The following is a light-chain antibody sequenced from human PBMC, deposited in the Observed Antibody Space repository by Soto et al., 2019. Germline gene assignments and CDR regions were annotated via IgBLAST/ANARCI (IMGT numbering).Light chain of an antibody. Sequence: QSALTQPASVSGSPGQSIAISCTGSRSDFGSFDLVSWYQQHPDNAPRLIIYGGTKRPSEVSNRFSGSKSGNTASLTISGLQAEDEAHYYCCSYVVSTTDVVFGGGTKLTVL. J-gene: IGLJ2*01. V-gene: IGLV2-23*01. CDR2: GGT. CDR1: RSDFGSFDL. CDR3: CSYVVSTTDVV.